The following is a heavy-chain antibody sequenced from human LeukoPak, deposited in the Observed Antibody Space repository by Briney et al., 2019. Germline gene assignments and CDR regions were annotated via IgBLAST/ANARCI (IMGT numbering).Heavy chain of an antibody. CDR1: GGTFSSYT. D-gene: IGHD2-2*01. J-gene: IGHJ4*02. CDR3: ARDGGCSSTSCYLFDY. CDR2: IIPILGIA. V-gene: IGHV1-69*04. Sequence: GASVKVSCKASGGTFSSYTISWVRQAPGQGLEWMGRIIPILGIANYAQKFQGRVTITADKSTSTAYTELSSLRSEDTAVYYCARDGGCSSTSCYLFDYWGQGTLVTVSS.